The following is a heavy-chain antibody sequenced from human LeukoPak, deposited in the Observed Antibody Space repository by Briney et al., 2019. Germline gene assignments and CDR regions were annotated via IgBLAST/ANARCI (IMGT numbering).Heavy chain of an antibody. CDR2: ITPRGDIT. Sequence: ASVKVSCKASGHTFTNYDIHWVRQAPGQGLEWMGMITPRGDITNYAQKFQGRVTMTRDTSTSTIYMELSSLRSEDTAVYYCARGGQRWLQFPYDYWGQGTVVTVSS. CDR1: GHTFTNYD. J-gene: IGHJ4*02. D-gene: IGHD5-24*01. CDR3: ARGGQRWLQFPYDY. V-gene: IGHV1-46*01.